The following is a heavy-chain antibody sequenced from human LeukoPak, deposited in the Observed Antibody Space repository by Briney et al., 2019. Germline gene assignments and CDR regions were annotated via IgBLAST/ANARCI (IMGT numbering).Heavy chain of an antibody. D-gene: IGHD3-10*01. J-gene: IGHJ4*02. CDR2: IYTSGST. Sequence: SETLSLTCTVSGGSISSGSYYWSWIRQPAGKGLEWIGRIYTSGSTNYNPSLKSRVTISVDTSKNQFSLKLSSVTAADTAVYYCARGPPLLWFGEPFDYWGQGTLVTVSS. V-gene: IGHV4-61*02. CDR1: GGSISSGSYY. CDR3: ARGPPLLWFGEPFDY.